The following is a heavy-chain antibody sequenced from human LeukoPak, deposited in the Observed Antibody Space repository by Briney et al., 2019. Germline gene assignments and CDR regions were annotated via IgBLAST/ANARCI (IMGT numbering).Heavy chain of an antibody. CDR1: GYSISSGYY. Sequence: PSETLSLTCTVSGYSISSGYYWGWIRQPPGKGLEWIGSIYHSGSTYYNPSLKSRVTISVDTSKNQFSLKLSSVTAADTAVYYCASHSGSYPYYYYYGMDVWGQGTTVTVSS. J-gene: IGHJ6*02. CDR3: ASHSGSYPYYYYYGMDV. V-gene: IGHV4-38-2*02. D-gene: IGHD1-26*01. CDR2: IYHSGST.